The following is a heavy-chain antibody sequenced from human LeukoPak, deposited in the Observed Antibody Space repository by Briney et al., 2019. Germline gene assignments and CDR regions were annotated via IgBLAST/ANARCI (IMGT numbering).Heavy chain of an antibody. CDR2: INSDGSST. V-gene: IGHV3-74*01. Sequence: PGGSLRLSCAASGFTFSSYWMQWVRQAPGKGLVWVSRINSDGSSTSYADSVKGRFTISRDNAKNTLYLQMNSLRAEDTAVYYCARVSYDSSGYYWRRTDYWGQGTLVTVSS. CDR1: GFTFSSYW. CDR3: ARVSYDSSGYYWRRTDY. D-gene: IGHD3-22*01. J-gene: IGHJ4*02.